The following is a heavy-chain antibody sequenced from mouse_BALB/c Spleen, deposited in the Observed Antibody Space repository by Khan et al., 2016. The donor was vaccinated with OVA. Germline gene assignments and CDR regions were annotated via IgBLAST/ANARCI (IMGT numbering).Heavy chain of an antibody. V-gene: IGHV1S137*01. J-gene: IGHJ3*01. D-gene: IGHD1-3*01. CDR3: ARGSGKSRFAY. CDR2: ISSYYGDA. Sequence: QVQLKQSGAELVRPGVSVKISCKGSAYTFTDYAMHWVKQSHAKSLEWIGVISSYYGDATYNQKFKGKATMTVDKSSSTAYMELDRLTSEDSASYYCARGSGKSRFAYWGQGTLVSVSA. CDR1: AYTFTDYA.